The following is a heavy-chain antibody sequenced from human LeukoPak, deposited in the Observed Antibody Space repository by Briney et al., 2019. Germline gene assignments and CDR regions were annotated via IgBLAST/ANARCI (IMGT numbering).Heavy chain of an antibody. CDR3: ARDFAREFAIDY. CDR2: ISSSSNII. J-gene: IGHJ4*02. Sequence: GGSPRLSCAASGFTFSNYNMNWVRQPPGEGLQWVSYISSSSNIIYYADSVKGRFTISRDNAKNSLFLQMNSLRAEDTAVYYCARDFAREFAIDYWGQGTLVTVSS. V-gene: IGHV3-48*01. D-gene: IGHD3-10*01. CDR1: GFTFSNYN.